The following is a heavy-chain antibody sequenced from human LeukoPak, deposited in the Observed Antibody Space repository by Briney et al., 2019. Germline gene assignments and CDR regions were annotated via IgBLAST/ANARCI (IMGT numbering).Heavy chain of an antibody. CDR1: GYTLTSYD. V-gene: IGHV1-8*01. Sequence: ASVKVSCKASGYTLTSYDINWVRQATGQGVEWMGWMNPNSGNKDYAQKFQGRVTMTRNTSISTAYMELCSLRSEDTAVYYCARGRRGVGVVVVPAATAITAQKYYYYMDVWGKGTTVTVSS. CDR2: MNPNSGNK. J-gene: IGHJ6*03. CDR3: ARGRRGVGVVVVPAATAITAQKYYYYMDV. D-gene: IGHD2-2*01.